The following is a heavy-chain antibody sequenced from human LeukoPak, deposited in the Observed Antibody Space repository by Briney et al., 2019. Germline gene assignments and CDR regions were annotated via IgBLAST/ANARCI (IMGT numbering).Heavy chain of an antibody. CDR3: AKSSSGWYGGFDY. V-gene: IGHV3-21*01. Sequence: GGSLRLSCAVSGFTFSTYSMTWVRQAPGKGLEWVSSISSSSRNTYYTDSVKGRFTISRDNAKNSLYLQMSSLRAEDTAVYYCAKSSSGWYGGFDYWGQGTLVTASS. CDR1: GFTFSTYS. D-gene: IGHD6-19*01. CDR2: ISSSSRNT. J-gene: IGHJ4*02.